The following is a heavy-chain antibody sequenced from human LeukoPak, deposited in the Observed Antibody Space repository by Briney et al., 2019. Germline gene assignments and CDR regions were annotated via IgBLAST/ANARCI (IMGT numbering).Heavy chain of an antibody. CDR1: GYTFTGYY. J-gene: IGHJ4*02. Sequence: ASVKVSCKASGYTFTGYYVHWVRQAPGQGLEWMGRINPSSGGTNYAQKFQGRVTMTRDTSISTAYMELNRLTSDDTAVYYCARGGPGYYDSSGYYLPFDYWGQGTLATVSS. D-gene: IGHD3-22*01. V-gene: IGHV1-2*06. CDR3: ARGGPGYYDSSGYYLPFDY. CDR2: INPSSGGT.